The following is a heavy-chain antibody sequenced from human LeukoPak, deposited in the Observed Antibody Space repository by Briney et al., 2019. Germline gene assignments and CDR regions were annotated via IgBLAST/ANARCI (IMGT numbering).Heavy chain of an antibody. V-gene: IGHV4-61*02. CDR2: IYTSGST. J-gene: IGHJ4*02. Sequence: PSQTLSLTRTVSGGSISSGSYYWSWIRQPPGKGLEWVGRIYTSGSTNYNPSLKSRVTISVNTSQNQYSLKLSSVTAADTAVYYWAREWFLPDYWGQGTLVTVSS. D-gene: IGHD3-10*01. CDR1: GGSISSGSYY. CDR3: AREWFLPDY.